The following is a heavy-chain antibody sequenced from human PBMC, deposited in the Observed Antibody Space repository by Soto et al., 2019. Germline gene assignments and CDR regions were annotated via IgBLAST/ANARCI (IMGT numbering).Heavy chain of an antibody. Sequence: GGSLRLSCATSGLTFGNYAMSWVRQAPGGGLEWVSSMSGSSSTTYYADSVRGRFTISRDRSKNTLYPQMSSLRAEDTALYYCAKNQERELPRVIDFWGQGTLVTVSS. CDR1: GLTFGNYA. CDR2: MSGSSSTT. V-gene: IGHV3-23*01. D-gene: IGHD1-7*01. CDR3: AKNQERELPRVIDF. J-gene: IGHJ4*02.